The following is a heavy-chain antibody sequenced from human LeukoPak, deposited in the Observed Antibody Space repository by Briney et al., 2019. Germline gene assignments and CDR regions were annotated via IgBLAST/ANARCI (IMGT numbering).Heavy chain of an antibody. CDR3: ARFINYGDYRYFDY. V-gene: IGHV5-51*01. CDR2: IYPGDSDT. J-gene: IGHJ4*02. CDR1: GSSFTSYW. Sequence: GESLKISYKGSGSSFTSYWIGWVRQMPGKGLEWMGIIYPGDSDTRYSPSFQGQVTISADKSISTAYLQWSSLKASDTVMYYCARFINYGDYRYFDYWGQGTLVTVSS. D-gene: IGHD4-17*01.